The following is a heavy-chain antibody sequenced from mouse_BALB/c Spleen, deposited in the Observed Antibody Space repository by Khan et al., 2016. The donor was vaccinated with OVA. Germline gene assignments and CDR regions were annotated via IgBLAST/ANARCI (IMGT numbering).Heavy chain of an antibody. V-gene: IGHV1-4*01. J-gene: IGHJ3*01. CDR2: IIPSNDYT. Sequence: VQLQESGAELARPGASVKMSCKASGYTCTTYTIHWVKQRPGQGLEWIGYIIPSNDYTNYNQKFKDRATLTADKSSSTAYMQLSSLTSEDSAVYYCAREGAYYRSDGWFAYWGQGTLVTVSA. CDR1: GYTCTTYT. CDR3: AREGAYYRSDGWFAY. D-gene: IGHD2-14*01.